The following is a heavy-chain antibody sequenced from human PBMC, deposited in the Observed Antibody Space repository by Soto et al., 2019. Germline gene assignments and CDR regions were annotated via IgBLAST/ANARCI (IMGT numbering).Heavy chain of an antibody. V-gene: IGHV1-69*01. Sequence: QVQLVQSGAEVKKPGSSVKVSCKASGGTFSSYAISWVRQAPGQGLEWMGGIIPIVGTANYVQKLQGRVTITGDESTSTAFMELSSVCSEDTAVYYCARYYDLPGGSFDIWGRGTIVTVS. CDR2: IIPIVGTA. CDR3: ARYYDLPGGSFDI. D-gene: IGHD3-3*01. CDR1: GGTFSSYA. J-gene: IGHJ3*02.